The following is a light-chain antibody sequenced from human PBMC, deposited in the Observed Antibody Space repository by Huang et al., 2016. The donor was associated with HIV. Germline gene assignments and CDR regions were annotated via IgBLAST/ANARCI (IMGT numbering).Light chain of an antibody. V-gene: IGKV3-11*01. CDR2: ELT. CDR1: QRVSTY. CDR3: QQRSKWPLT. Sequence: EIVLTQSPVTLSLSPGDMATLSCRASQRVSTYLAWYQQKSGQAPRLLIYELTNRAAGVPARFSASGSETDFTLTIASLDPDDFAIYHCQQRSKWPLTFGGGTKVEMK. J-gene: IGKJ4*01.